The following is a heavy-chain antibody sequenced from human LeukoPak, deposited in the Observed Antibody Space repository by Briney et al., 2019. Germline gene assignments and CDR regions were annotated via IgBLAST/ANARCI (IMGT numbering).Heavy chain of an antibody. CDR1: GYGFSNYW. V-gene: IGHV5-51*01. J-gene: IGHJ5*02. Sequence: GESLRISCKASGYGFSNYWIGWVRQLPGKGPEWVGFIYPADSSTRYSPSFQGQVTISADKSISTAYLQWSSLKALDTAMYYCARRYYHTTEFDPWGQGTLVTVSS. CDR3: ARRYYHTTEFDP. D-gene: IGHD3-10*01. CDR2: IYPADSST.